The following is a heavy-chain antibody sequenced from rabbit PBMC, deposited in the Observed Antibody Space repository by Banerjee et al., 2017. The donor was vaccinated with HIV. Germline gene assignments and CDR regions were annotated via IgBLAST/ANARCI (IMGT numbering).Heavy chain of an antibody. CDR3: ARSVVAGVSL. D-gene: IGHD4-1*01. CDR2: IYTGSGRT. CDR1: GFDFSSNA. J-gene: IGHJ4*01. V-gene: IGHV1S40*01. Sequence: QSLEESGGDLVKPGASLTLTCTASGFDFSSNAMCWVRQAPGKGLEWIACIYTGSGRTYYASWAKGRFTISKTSSTTVTLQMTSLTAADTATYFCARSVVAGVSLWGPGTLVTVS.